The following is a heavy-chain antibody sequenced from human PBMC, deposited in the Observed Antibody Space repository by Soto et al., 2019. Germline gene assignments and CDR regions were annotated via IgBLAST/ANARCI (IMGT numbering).Heavy chain of an antibody. CDR2: ISYDGSNK. D-gene: IGHD4-17*01. CDR1: GFTFSSYG. CDR3: AKVVDYGDSYYYYGMDV. V-gene: IGHV3-30*18. Sequence: QVQLVESGGGVVQPGRSLRLSCAASGFTFSSYGMHWVRQAPGKGLEWVAVISYDGSNKYYADSVKGRFTISRDNSKNTLYLQMNSLRAEDTSVYYCAKVVDYGDSYYYYGMDVWGQGTTVTVSS. J-gene: IGHJ6*02.